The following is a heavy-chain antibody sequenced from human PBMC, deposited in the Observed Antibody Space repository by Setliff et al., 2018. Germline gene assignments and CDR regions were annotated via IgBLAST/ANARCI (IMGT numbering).Heavy chain of an antibody. Sequence: PSETLSLTCGVYGGPFNGYYWSWIRQPPGKGLEWIGEINHSGTTNYNPSLKSRVTISVDTSKNQFSLRLSSVTAADMAVYYCAREQWLDPPGYYYMDVWAKGTTVTVSS. CDR2: INHSGTT. CDR1: GGPFNGYY. J-gene: IGHJ6*03. D-gene: IGHD6-19*01. CDR3: AREQWLDPPGYYYMDV. V-gene: IGHV4-34*01.